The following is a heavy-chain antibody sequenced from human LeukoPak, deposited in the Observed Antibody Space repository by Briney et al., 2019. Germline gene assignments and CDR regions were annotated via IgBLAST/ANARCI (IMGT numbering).Heavy chain of an antibody. CDR1: GYTFTSYD. Sequence: ASVKVSCKPSGYTFTSYDINWVRQATGQGLAWMAWMNPNSGNTGYAQKFQGRITMTRNTSISTAYMELSSLTSEDTAVYYCARIAAAGNRRLNYWGQGTLVTVSS. CDR2: MNPNSGNT. CDR3: ARIAAAGNRRLNY. D-gene: IGHD6-13*01. J-gene: IGHJ4*02. V-gene: IGHV1-8*01.